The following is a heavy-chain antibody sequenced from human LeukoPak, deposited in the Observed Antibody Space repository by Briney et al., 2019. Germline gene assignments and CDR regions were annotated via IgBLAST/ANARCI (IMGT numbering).Heavy chain of an antibody. V-gene: IGHV3-30*18. D-gene: IGHD2-2*01. CDR3: AKAAYCTSTSCHFSGYAQRPLDS. CDR1: GFTFNTYG. J-gene: IGHJ4*02. CDR2: ISNDGSSK. Sequence: GGSLRLSCVASGFTFNTYGMHWVRQAPGKGLEWVAGISNDGSSKDYADSVKGRLTISRDKSKNTVYLQMNSLRVEDTAVYYCAKAAYCTSTSCHFSGYAQRPLDSWGQGTLVTVSS.